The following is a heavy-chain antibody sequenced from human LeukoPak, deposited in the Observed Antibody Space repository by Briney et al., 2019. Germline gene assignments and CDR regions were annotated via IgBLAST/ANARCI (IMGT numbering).Heavy chain of an antibody. J-gene: IGHJ4*02. V-gene: IGHV5-51*01. D-gene: IGHD6-13*01. CDR2: IYPGDSDT. CDR1: GYSFTTYW. Sequence: GESLKISCKGSGYSFTTYWIAWVRQMPGKGLEWMGIIYPGDSDTRYSPSFQGQVTFSADKSISTAYLQWSSLKAPDTAMYYCARRDTRIAAAQLDYWGQGTLVTVSS. CDR3: ARRDTRIAAAQLDY.